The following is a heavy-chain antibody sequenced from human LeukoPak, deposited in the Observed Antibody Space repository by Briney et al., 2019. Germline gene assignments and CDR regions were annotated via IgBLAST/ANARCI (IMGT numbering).Heavy chain of an antibody. CDR1: GDSINSYY. D-gene: IGHD3-10*01. Sequence: PSETLSLTCTVSGDSINSYYWSWIRQPPGKGLEWIGYIYYSGSTNYNPSLKSRVTMSVDTSKNQFSLKLSSVTAADTAVYYCARTDQFGELFYWFDPWGQGTLVTVSS. J-gene: IGHJ5*02. V-gene: IGHV4-59*12. CDR3: ARTDQFGELFYWFDP. CDR2: IYYSGST.